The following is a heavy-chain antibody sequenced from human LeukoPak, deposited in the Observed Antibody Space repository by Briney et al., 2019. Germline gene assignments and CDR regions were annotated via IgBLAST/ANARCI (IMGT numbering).Heavy chain of an antibody. V-gene: IGHV3-7*03. Sequence: GGSLRLSCAASGFTFSSYWMSWVRQAPGKGLEWVANIKQDGSEKYYVDSVKGRFTISRDNAKNSLYLQMNSLRAEDTAVYYCASKLYYYDSSGYYFRWDAFDIWGQGTMVTVSS. J-gene: IGHJ3*02. D-gene: IGHD3-22*01. CDR3: ASKLYYYDSSGYYFRWDAFDI. CDR1: GFTFSSYW. CDR2: IKQDGSEK.